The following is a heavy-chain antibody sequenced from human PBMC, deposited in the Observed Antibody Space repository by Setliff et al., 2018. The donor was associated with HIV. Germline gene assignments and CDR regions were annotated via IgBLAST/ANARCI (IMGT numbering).Heavy chain of an antibody. V-gene: IGHV2-5*02. CDR1: GFSVSTPGEG. D-gene: IGHD6-13*01. CDR2: IYWDDDK. J-gene: IGHJ4*02. Sequence: SGPTLVNPTHTLTLTCTLSGFSVSTPGEGVGWIRQPPGKALEWLALIYWDDDKRYSPSLRSRFTITKDTSKNHVVLTMTNMDPMDTGTYYCARLAISSKWYYTGFDSWGQGTLVTVSS. CDR3: ARLAISSKWYYTGFDS.